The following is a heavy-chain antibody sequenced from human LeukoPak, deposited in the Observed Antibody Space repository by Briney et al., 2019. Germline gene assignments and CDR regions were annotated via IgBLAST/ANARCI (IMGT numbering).Heavy chain of an antibody. J-gene: IGHJ1*01. CDR3: ARAQDYCSGGSCYGYFQH. CDR1: GFTVSSNY. Sequence: PGGSLRLSCAASGFTVSSNYMTWVRQAPGKGLEWVSTLYNGGSPHYADSVKGRFTISSDKTKNTLFLQMNSLRAEDTAVYYRARAQDYCSGGSCYGYFQHWGQGSLVTVSS. V-gene: IGHV3-53*01. D-gene: IGHD2-15*01. CDR2: LYNGGSP.